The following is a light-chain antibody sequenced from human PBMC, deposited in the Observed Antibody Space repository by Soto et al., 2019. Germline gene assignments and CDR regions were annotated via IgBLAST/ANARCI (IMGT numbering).Light chain of an antibody. CDR3: QQYNIWPQT. CDR2: GAS. Sequence: IESNQSPGTLSLSPGERDTLTCRASQSVSNNYLAWYQQKPGQAPRLLIYGASNRATGIPDRFSGSGSGTDFTLTISRLEPEDFAVYFCQQYNIWPQTFGQGTKVDIK. CDR1: QSVSNNY. V-gene: IGKV3-20*01. J-gene: IGKJ1*01.